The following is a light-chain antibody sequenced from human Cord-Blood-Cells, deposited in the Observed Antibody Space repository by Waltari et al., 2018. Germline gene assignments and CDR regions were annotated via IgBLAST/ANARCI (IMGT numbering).Light chain of an antibody. J-gene: IGLJ2*01. CDR3: SSYTSRSTLGV. V-gene: IGLV2-14*01. CDR2: DVS. CDR1: SSDVGGYNY. Sequence: QSALTQPASVSGSPGQSITISCTGPSSDVGGYNYASWYQQNPGKAPKLMIYDVSNRPSGVSSRFSGSKAGNTASRTICGLQAEDEADDYCSSYTSRSTLGVFGGGTKLTIL.